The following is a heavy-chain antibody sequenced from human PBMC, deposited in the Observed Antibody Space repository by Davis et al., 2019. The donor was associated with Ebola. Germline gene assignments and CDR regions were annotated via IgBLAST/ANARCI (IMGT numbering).Heavy chain of an antibody. Sequence: GESLKISCRGSGYDFSIYWISWVRQKPGKGLEWMGRIDPSDSKVNYNPSLRGHVTISSDRFIKTAYLQLNSLKASDTAVYFCARTDYWGAYMDVWGKGTTVAVSP. D-gene: IGHD7-27*01. CDR1: GYDFSIYW. V-gene: IGHV5-10-1*01. CDR2: IDPSDSKV. CDR3: ARTDYWGAYMDV. J-gene: IGHJ6*04.